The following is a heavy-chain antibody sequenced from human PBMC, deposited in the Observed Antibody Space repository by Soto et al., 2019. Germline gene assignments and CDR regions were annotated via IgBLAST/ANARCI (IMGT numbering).Heavy chain of an antibody. Sequence: TLSLTCTVSGGSISSYYWSWIRQPPGKGLEWIGYIYYSGSTNYNPSLKSRVTISVDTSKNQFSLKLSSVTAADTAVYYCARFAHPRWFDPWGQGTLVTVSS. CDR3: ARFAHPRWFDP. V-gene: IGHV4-59*01. CDR2: IYYSGST. CDR1: GGSISSYY. J-gene: IGHJ5*02.